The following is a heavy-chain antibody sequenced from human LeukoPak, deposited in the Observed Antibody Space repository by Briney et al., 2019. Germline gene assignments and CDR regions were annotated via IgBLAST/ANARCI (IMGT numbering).Heavy chain of an antibody. CDR2: FDPEDGET. D-gene: IGHD3-10*01. V-gene: IGHV1-24*01. Sequence: ASVKVSCKVSGYTLTELSMHWVRQAPGKGLEWMGGFDPEDGETIYAQKFQGRVTMTEDTSTDTAYMELSRLRSEDTAVYYCATVGNYYGSGSYGRVFDYWGQGTLVTVSS. CDR1: GYTLTELS. J-gene: IGHJ4*02. CDR3: ATVGNYYGSGSYGRVFDY.